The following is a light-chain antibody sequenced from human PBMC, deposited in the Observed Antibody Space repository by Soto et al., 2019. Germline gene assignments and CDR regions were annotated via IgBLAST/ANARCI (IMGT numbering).Light chain of an antibody. CDR3: NSYAGSNNWV. CDR1: SSDVGGYNY. J-gene: IGLJ3*02. V-gene: IGLV2-8*01. CDR2: EVS. Sequence: QSALTQRASVSGSPGQSITISCTGTSSDVGGYNYASWYQQHPGKAPKLMIYEVSKRPSGVPDRFSGSKSGNTASLTVSGLQAEDEADYYCNSYAGSNNWVFGVGTKLTVL.